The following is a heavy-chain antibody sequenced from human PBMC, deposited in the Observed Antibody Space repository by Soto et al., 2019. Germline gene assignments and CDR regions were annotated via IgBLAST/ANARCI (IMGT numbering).Heavy chain of an antibody. V-gene: IGHV4-4*02. J-gene: IGHJ4*02. CDR3: ARRDWSGSTSHFYFDY. D-gene: IGHD3-9*01. Sequence: KPSETLSLTCAVSGGSIISSNWWNWVRQPPGKGPEWIGEIYHSGSTYYKPSLKSRVAMSVDTSKNQFSLKLTSATAADTAVYYCARRDWSGSTSHFYFDYWGQGVLVTVSS. CDR2: IYHSGST. CDR1: GGSIISSNW.